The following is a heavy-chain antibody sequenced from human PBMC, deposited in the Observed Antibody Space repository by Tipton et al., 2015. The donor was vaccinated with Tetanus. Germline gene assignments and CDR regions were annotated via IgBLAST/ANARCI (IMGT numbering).Heavy chain of an antibody. J-gene: IGHJ4*02. CDR3: ARDGSYGGTLISDY. V-gene: IGHV4-59*01. CDR2: VYYTGST. D-gene: IGHD4-23*01. Sequence: TLSLTCTVSGGSMSTYYWSWIRQPPGKGLEWIGYVYYTGSTDYNPSLKSRVTISVDTSKSQFSLRLTSVTAADTAVYYCARDGSYGGTLISDYWGQGTQVTVSS. CDR1: GGSMSTYY.